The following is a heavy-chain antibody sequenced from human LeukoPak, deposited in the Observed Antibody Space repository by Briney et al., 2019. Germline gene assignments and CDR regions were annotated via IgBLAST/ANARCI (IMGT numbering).Heavy chain of an antibody. J-gene: IGHJ4*02. D-gene: IGHD3-22*01. CDR3: ARGRKNSKYYYDSSGYYFDY. Sequence: GGSLRLSCAASGFTYSSYWMSWVRQAPGKGLEWVANIKQDGSEKYYVDSVKGRFTISRDNAKNSLYLQMNSLRAEDTAVYYCARGRKNSKYYYDSSGYYFDYWGQGTLVTVSS. CDR2: IKQDGSEK. CDR1: GFTYSSYW. V-gene: IGHV3-7*04.